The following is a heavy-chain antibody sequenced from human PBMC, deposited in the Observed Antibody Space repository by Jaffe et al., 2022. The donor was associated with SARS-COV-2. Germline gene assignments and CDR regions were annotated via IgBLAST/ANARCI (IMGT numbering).Heavy chain of an antibody. CDR1: GFTFSSYW. CDR2: IRQDGGEK. V-gene: IGHV3-7*03. CDR3: ARDRWAAAAGVYYYYGMDV. J-gene: IGHJ6*02. D-gene: IGHD6-13*01. Sequence: EVELVESGGGLVQPGGSLRLSCAASGFTFSSYWMTWVRQAPGKGLEWVANIRQDGGEKDYVDSVKGRFTISRDNAKNSLYLQMNNLRAEDTAMYYCARDRWAAAAGVYYYYGMDVWGQGTTVTVS.